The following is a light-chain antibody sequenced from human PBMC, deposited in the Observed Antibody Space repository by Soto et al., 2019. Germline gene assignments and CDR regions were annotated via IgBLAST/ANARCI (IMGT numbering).Light chain of an antibody. Sequence: EIVLTQSPGTLSLSPGERATLSCRASQSVSSSYLAWYQQKPGQAPRLLIYGASSRATGIPDRFSGSGSGTDFTLTISRLEPEDFAVYYRQQYRSSPATFGQGTKVDIK. V-gene: IGKV3-20*01. CDR3: QQYRSSPAT. CDR1: QSVSSSY. J-gene: IGKJ1*01. CDR2: GAS.